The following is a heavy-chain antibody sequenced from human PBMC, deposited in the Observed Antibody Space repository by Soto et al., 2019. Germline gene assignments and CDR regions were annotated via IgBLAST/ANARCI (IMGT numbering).Heavy chain of an antibody. D-gene: IGHD3-10*01. Sequence: SETLSLTCAVSGYSISSGYYWGWLRQPPGKGLEWIGSIYHSGSTYYNPSLKSRVTISVDTSKNQFSLKLSSVTAADTAVYYCAINPLMGSGSYYSGTYFDYWGQGTLVT. J-gene: IGHJ4*02. CDR2: IYHSGST. V-gene: IGHV4-38-2*01. CDR3: AINPLMGSGSYYSGTYFDY. CDR1: GYSISSGYY.